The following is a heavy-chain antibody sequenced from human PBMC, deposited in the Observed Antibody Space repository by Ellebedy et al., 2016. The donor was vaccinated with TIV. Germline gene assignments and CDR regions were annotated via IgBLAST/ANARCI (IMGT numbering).Heavy chain of an antibody. CDR3: AKGTPFSSATLFFHYGMDG. Sequence: PGGSLRLSCVASGLTFNNFAMSWVRHAPGKGLECLSVISGSGRITYYADSVKGRFNIARDNSKNTLYLQMRSLRAEDTALYYCAKGTPFSSATLFFHYGMDGWGQGTTVTVSS. CDR1: GLTFNNFA. J-gene: IGHJ6*02. D-gene: IGHD2-15*01. V-gene: IGHV3-23*01. CDR2: ISGSGRIT.